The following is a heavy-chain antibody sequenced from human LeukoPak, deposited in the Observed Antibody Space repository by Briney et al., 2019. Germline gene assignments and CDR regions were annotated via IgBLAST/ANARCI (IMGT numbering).Heavy chain of an antibody. CDR2: IYTNGST. D-gene: IGHD6-19*01. Sequence: PSETLSLTCTVSGGSISSYYWSWIRQPAGKGLEWIGRIYTNGSTNYNPSLKSRVTISIDKSNNQFSLNLSSVTAADTAVYYCARVSYTSGAHHYYYYMDVWGKGTTVTVSS. J-gene: IGHJ6*03. CDR1: GGSISSYY. V-gene: IGHV4-4*07. CDR3: ARVSYTSGAHHYYYYMDV.